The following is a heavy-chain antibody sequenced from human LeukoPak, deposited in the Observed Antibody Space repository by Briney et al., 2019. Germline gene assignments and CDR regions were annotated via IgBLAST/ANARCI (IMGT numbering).Heavy chain of an antibody. CDR1: GGSFTDYF. CDR2: INDYTGDT. V-gene: IGHV4-34*01. D-gene: IGHD3-22*01. Sequence: KPSETLSLTCAVYGGSFTDYFWTWIRQSPGKGLEGIGEINDYTGDTNYNPSLNSRVSISLEKSKNQFSLELRSVTAADTAVYYCARGRIAKIVVVHSFSYGMDVWGQGTTVTVSS. J-gene: IGHJ6*02. CDR3: ARGRIAKIVVVHSFSYGMDV.